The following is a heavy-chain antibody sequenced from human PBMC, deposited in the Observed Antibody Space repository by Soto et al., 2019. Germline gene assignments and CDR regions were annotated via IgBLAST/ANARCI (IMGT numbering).Heavy chain of an antibody. CDR2: MSYSGST. Sequence: PSETLSLTCTVSGGSISSGNYYWSWIRQPPGKGLEWIGFMSYSGSTSYNASLKSRVTISVDTSKSQFSLNLSFVTAADTAVYYCATMGTPATGLYYFDNWGQG. CDR3: ATMGTPATGLYYFDN. CDR1: GGSISSGNYY. J-gene: IGHJ4*02. V-gene: IGHV4-30-4*01. D-gene: IGHD1-7*01.